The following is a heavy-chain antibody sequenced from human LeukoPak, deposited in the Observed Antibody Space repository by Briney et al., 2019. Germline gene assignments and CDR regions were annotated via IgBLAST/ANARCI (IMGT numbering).Heavy chain of an antibody. CDR3: VKWTGYGVY. CDR1: GFTFSSYA. J-gene: IGHJ4*02. D-gene: IGHD3/OR15-3a*01. V-gene: IGHV3-23*01. CDR2: ISGSGDIT. Sequence: GGSLRLSCAASGFTFSSYAMSWVRQAPGKGLEWVSAISGSGDITYYADSVKGRFTISRDNSKNTLYLQMNSLRVEDTAIYYCVKWTGYGVYWGQGTLVTVSS.